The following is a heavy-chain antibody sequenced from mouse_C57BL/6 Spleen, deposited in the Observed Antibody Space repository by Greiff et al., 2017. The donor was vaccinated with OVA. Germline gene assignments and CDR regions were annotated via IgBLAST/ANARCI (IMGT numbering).Heavy chain of an antibody. Sequence: EVKVEESGPGLAKPSQSLSLTCSVTGYSITSGYYWNWIRQFPGNQLEWMGYISNGGSNNYKPSLKNRISITRDTSKNQFFLMLNSVTTEDTATYYCASAYGSSHPWFAYWGQGTLVTVSA. CDR3: ASAYGSSHPWFAY. J-gene: IGHJ3*01. D-gene: IGHD1-1*01. CDR1: GYSITSGYY. CDR2: ISNGGSN. V-gene: IGHV3-6*01.